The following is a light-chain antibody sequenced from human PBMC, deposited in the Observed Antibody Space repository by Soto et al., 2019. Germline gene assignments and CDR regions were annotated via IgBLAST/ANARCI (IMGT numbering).Light chain of an antibody. CDR3: SSYTTNDTWE. CDR2: EVS. V-gene: IGLV2-14*01. CDR1: SSDIGAYNY. J-gene: IGLJ3*02. Sequence: QSVLTQPASVSGSPGQSITISCTGTSSDIGAYNYVSWYQQHPGKAPKLIIYEVSNRPSGVSNRFSGSKSGNTASLTISGLQAEDEAAYYCSSYTTNDTWEFGGGTKLTVL.